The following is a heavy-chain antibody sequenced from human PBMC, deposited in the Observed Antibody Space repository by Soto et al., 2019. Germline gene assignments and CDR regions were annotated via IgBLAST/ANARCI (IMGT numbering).Heavy chain of an antibody. V-gene: IGHV3-23*01. D-gene: IGHD1-26*01. CDR1: GFNLSSYA. CDR2: ISGRGGST. Sequence: GGSVRLSCAASGFNLSSYALSWVRQAPGKGLEGVSAISGRGGSTYFGGSVKGRFTISRDNSKNTLYLQMNSLRAEYTAVYYGXPSGSTRXTVPKNHARNTPYPDTNVLRADDTGAHYCAEDAADYSDSIGYYGIMAYSGQGTLVPVSS. CDR3: XPSGSTRXTVPKNHARNTPYPDTNVLRADDTGAHYCAEDAADYSDSIGYYGIMAY. J-gene: IGHJ4*02.